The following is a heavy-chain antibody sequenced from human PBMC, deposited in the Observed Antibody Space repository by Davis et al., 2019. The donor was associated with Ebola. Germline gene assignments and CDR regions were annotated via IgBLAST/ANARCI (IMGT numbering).Heavy chain of an antibody. D-gene: IGHD6-6*01. CDR1: GYSFTSYW. CDR3: ARRVSSSGLGWFDP. J-gene: IGHJ5*02. CDR2: INPGDSDT. V-gene: IGHV5-51*01. Sequence: PGGSLRLSCKGSGYSFTSYWIGWVRQMPGKGLEWMGIINPGDSDTRYSPSFQGQVTISADKSISTAYLQWSSLKASDTAMYYCARRVSSSGLGWFDPWGQGTLVTVSS.